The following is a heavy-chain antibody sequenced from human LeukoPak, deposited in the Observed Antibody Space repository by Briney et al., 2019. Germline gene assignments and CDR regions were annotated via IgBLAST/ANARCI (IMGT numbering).Heavy chain of an antibody. V-gene: IGHV3-23*01. CDR1: GFTFSSYA. CDR3: ARLARGNTTDY. J-gene: IGHJ4*02. D-gene: IGHD2/OR15-2a*01. CDR2: ISGSGGST. Sequence: GGSLRLSCAASGFTFSSYAMSWVRQAPGKGLEWVSAISGSGGSTYYADSVKGRFTISRDNSKNTLYLQVNTLRLEDMAVYYCARLARGNTTDYWGQGTLVTVSS.